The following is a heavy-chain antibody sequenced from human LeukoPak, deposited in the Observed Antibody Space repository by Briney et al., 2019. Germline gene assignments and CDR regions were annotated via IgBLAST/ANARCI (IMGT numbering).Heavy chain of an antibody. V-gene: IGHV1-69*04. CDR1: GGTFSSYA. D-gene: IGHD2-21*01. Sequence: SVKVSCKASGGTFSSYAISWARQAPGQGLEWMGRIIPILGLANYAQKFQGRVTITADKSTSTAYMELSSLRSEGTAVYYCARDRGLGDRAPIDYWGQGTLVSVSS. CDR2: IIPILGLA. J-gene: IGHJ4*02. CDR3: ARDRGLGDRAPIDY.